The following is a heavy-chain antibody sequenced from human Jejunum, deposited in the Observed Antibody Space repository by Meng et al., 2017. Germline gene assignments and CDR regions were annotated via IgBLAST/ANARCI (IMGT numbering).Heavy chain of an antibody. CDR3: VRELDGYNFL. CDR2: INGDGSST. D-gene: IGHD5-24*01. CDR1: GFTFSRYW. Sequence: VEVGESGGGLVEPGGSLRLSCEASGFTFSRYWMHWVRQAPGKGLVWVSRINGDGSSTSYADSVKGRFTVSRDNAQSTLYVQMNSLRTDDTAVYYCVRELDGYNFLCGQGTLVTVSS. V-gene: IGHV3-74*01. J-gene: IGHJ4*02.